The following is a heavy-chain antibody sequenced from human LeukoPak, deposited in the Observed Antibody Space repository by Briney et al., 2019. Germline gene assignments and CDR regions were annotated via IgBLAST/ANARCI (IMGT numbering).Heavy chain of an antibody. CDR2: IRYDGSNK. Sequence: GGSLRLSCAASGFTFSSYGMQWVRQAPGKGLEWVAFIRYDGSNKYYADSVKGRFTISRDNSKNTLYLQMNSLRAEDTAVYYCAKDGVDIVVVPAALHYYYYMDVWGKGTTVTVSS. D-gene: IGHD2-2*02. CDR1: GFTFSSYG. CDR3: AKDGVDIVVVPAALHYYYYMDV. V-gene: IGHV3-30*02. J-gene: IGHJ6*03.